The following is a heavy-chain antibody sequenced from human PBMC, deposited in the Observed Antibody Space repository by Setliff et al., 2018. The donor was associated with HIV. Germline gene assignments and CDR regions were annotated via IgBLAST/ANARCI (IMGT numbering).Heavy chain of an antibody. D-gene: IGHD1-1*01. CDR3: ARDSEHPTGYFDS. V-gene: IGHV4-59*11. CDR2: IYSGGSS. CDR1: DDSITTHY. J-gene: IGHJ4*02. Sequence: SETLSLTCTVSDDSITTHYRSWIRQPPGKGLEWIGYIYSGGSSNYNPSLKSRSSVSMDMSRKQFSLKLTSVTAADTAIYYCARDSEHPTGYFDSWGRGILVTVSS.